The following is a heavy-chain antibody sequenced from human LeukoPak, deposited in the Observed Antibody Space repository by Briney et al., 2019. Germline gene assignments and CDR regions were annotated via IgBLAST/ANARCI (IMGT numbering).Heavy chain of an antibody. CDR1: GFTFSNFA. Sequence: GGSLRLSRAASGFTFSNFAISWVRQAPGKGLECVSLISANGGATYYADSVKGRLTISRDNSKSTLYLQMNSLRADDTAVYYCAKASGSPYYFDYWGQGTLVTVSS. D-gene: IGHD3-10*01. V-gene: IGHV3-23*01. CDR2: ISANGGAT. CDR3: AKASGSPYYFDY. J-gene: IGHJ4*02.